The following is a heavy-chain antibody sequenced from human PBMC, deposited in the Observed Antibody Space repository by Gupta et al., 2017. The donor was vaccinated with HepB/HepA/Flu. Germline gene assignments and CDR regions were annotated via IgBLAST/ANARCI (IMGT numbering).Heavy chain of an antibody. J-gene: IGHJ5*01. D-gene: IGHD3-10*01. CDR3: ARGSEARNQPPLFRHFDS. Sequence: QVHLVESGGGLVQPGRSLKLSCAVSGFTFNNYALHWVRQAPGKGLEWVALISYDGIFKYYADSVTGRFTVSRDNSKNTFNLQLHSLTTEDTAIYYCARGSEARNQPPLFRHFDSWGQGTLVTVSS. CDR2: ISYDGIFK. V-gene: IGHV3-30-3*01. CDR1: GFTFNNYA.